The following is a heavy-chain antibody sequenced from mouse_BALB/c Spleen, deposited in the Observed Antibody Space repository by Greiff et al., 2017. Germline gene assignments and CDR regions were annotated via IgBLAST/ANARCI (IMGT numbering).Heavy chain of an antibody. CDR3: ASYSWFAY. J-gene: IGHJ3*01. CDR1: GFNIKDTY. Sequence: EVKLMESGAELVKPGASVKLSCTASGFNIKDTYMHWVKQRPEQGLEWIGRIDPANGNTKYDPKFQGKATITADTSSNTAYLQLSSLTSEDTAVYYCASYSWFAYWGQGTLVTVSA. V-gene: IGHV14-3*02. CDR2: IDPANGNT.